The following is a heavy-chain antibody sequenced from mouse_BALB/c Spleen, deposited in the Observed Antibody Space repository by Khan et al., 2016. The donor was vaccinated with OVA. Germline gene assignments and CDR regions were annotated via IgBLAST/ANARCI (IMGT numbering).Heavy chain of an antibody. CDR1: GYSITRDYA. Sequence: EVKLEVSGPGLVKPSQSLSLTCTVTGYSITRDYAWNWIRQFPGNNLEWMGYISYSGSTSYNPSLKSRISITRDTSKNQFFLQLNSVTTEDTATYYCASELGRYYAMDYWGQGTSVTVSS. CDR3: ASELGRYYAMDY. J-gene: IGHJ4*01. D-gene: IGHD4-1*01. V-gene: IGHV3-2*02. CDR2: ISYSGST.